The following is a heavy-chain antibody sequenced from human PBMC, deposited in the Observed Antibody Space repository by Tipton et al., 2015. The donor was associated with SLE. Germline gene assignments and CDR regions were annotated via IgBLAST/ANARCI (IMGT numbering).Heavy chain of an antibody. CDR2: VHYSVST. D-gene: IGHD2-21*01. J-gene: IGHJ6*02. Sequence: TLSLTCPVSGDSISFYYWTWIRQPPGKGLEWIGHVHYSVSTNYNPSLRSRITISLDTSKNQFSLKMNSVTAADTAVYYCARGYCGGDCYSRHYYYYGMDVWGQGTTVTVSS. CDR3: ARGYCGGDCYSRHYYYYGMDV. V-gene: IGHV4-59*07. CDR1: GDSISFYY.